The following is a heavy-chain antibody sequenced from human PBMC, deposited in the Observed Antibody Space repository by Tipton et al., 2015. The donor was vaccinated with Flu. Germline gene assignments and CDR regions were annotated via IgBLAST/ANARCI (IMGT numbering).Heavy chain of an antibody. CDR2: ISSSSTYI. V-gene: IGHV3-21*06. Sequence: SLRLSCAASGFTFSSYSMNWVRQVPGKGLEWVSSISSSSTYIYYADSVKGRFTISRDNAKNSLYLQMHSLRAEDTAVYYCARPRNDNTYSSSWYPGFDPWGQGTLVTVSS. CDR1: GFTFSSYS. D-gene: IGHD6-13*01. CDR3: ARPRNDNTYSSSWYPGFDP. J-gene: IGHJ5*02.